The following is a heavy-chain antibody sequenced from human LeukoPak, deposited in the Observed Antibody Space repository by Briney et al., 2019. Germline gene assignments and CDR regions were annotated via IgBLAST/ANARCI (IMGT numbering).Heavy chain of an antibody. CDR2: INHSGST. CDR3: ARLYSSGWSYYFDY. V-gene: IGHV4-34*01. D-gene: IGHD6-19*01. J-gene: IGHJ4*02. Sequence: NPSETLSLTCAVYGGSFSGYYWSWIRQPPGKGLEWIGEINHSGSTNYNPSLKSRVTISVDTSKNQFSLKLSSVTAADTAVYYCARLYSSGWSYYFDYWGQGTLVTVSS. CDR1: GGSFSGYY.